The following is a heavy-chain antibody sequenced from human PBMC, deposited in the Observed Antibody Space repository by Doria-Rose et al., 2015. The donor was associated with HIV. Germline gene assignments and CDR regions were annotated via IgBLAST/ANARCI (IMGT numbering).Heavy chain of an antibody. V-gene: IGHV4-34*01. CDR3: ARGLPELCYGAFDV. J-gene: IGHJ3*01. CDR2: INHSGST. D-gene: IGHD3-10*02. CDR1: GGSFSGYY. Sequence: VQLQQWDAGLLKPSETLSLTCAVYGGSFSGYYWRWIRQSPGKGLEWIGEINHSGSTNYNPSLKRRVTMFVDTSKNQFSLKLFSVTAADTAIYYCARGLPELCYGAFDVWGRGTMVTVSS.